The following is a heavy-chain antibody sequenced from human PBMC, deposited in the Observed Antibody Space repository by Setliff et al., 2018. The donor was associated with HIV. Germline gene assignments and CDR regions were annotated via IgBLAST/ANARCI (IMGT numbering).Heavy chain of an antibody. Sequence: LRLSCAASGFNVRNNYMSWVRQAPGKGLEWVSAIYGGGSTYYADSVKGRFTIPRDSSENTLYLQMNSLRVEDTGVYFCARESFGGSTWALGDSWGQGALVTVSS. CDR1: GFNVRNNY. D-gene: IGHD2-15*01. J-gene: IGHJ4*02. CDR3: ARESFGGSTWALGDS. CDR2: IYGGGST. V-gene: IGHV3-66*02.